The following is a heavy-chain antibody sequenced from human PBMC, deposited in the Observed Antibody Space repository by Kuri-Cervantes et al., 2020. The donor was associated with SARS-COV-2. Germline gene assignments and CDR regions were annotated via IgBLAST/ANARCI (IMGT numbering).Heavy chain of an antibody. V-gene: IGHV1-58*01. CDR3: ATESGGEFSVFDY. CDR1: GFTFSTYD. Sequence: SVKVSCKASGFTFSTYDVQWVRQAPGQHLEWIGWIVVGSCYTRYAPKFQRRVTITSDVSTTTAYLDLTGLTSEDTAVYFCATESGGEFSVFDYWGQGTLVTVSS. D-gene: IGHD3-10*01. J-gene: IGHJ4*02. CDR2: IVVGSCYT.